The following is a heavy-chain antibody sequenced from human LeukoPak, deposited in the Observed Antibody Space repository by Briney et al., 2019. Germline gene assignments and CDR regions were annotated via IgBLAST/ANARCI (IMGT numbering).Heavy chain of an antibody. CDR1: GYTFTGYN. D-gene: IGHD2-21*01. CDR3: GLVVGRFDI. Sequence: ASVKVSCKASGYTFTGYNMHWVRQAPAQGLEWMGWINPNSGGANYAQKFQGRVTMTRHTSISTPYMELSRLRSDERPWYYGGLVVGRFDIGGGGPLVTVSS. V-gene: IGHV1-2*02. J-gene: IGHJ4*02. CDR2: INPNSGGA.